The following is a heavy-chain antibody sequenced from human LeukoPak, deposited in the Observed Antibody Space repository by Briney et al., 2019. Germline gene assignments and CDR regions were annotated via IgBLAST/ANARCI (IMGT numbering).Heavy chain of an antibody. Sequence: GGSLRLSCAASGFTFSTFAMHWVRQAPGKGLEWVAFIRYDGSNKYYADSVKGRFTISRDNSKNTLYLQMNSLRAEDTAVYYCAKDGDGVDTAMVRYYYYYYMDVWGKGTTVTVSS. J-gene: IGHJ6*03. V-gene: IGHV3-30*02. CDR3: AKDGDGVDTAMVRYYYYYYMDV. D-gene: IGHD5-18*01. CDR1: GFTFSTFA. CDR2: IRYDGSNK.